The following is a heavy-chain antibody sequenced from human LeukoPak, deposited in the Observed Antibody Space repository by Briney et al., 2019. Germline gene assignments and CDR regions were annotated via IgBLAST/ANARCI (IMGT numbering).Heavy chain of an antibody. CDR2: ITGSSTWT. CDR1: GFTFGTYG. CDR3: ARELVSLGTGYFDL. Sequence: GGSLRLSCEASGFTFGTYGMTWVRQAPGKGLEWVSGITGSSTWTYYADSVRGRFTIFRDNSKNTLHLQMNNLTADDTAIYYCARELVSLGTGYFDLWGRGTLVTVSS. J-gene: IGHJ2*01. V-gene: IGHV3-23*01. D-gene: IGHD7-27*01.